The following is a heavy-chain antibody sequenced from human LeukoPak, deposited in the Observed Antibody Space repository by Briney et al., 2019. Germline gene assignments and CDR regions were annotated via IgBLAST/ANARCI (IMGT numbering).Heavy chain of an antibody. CDR2: IAGDGSST. Sequence: GGSLRLSCAASGFTFNSYWMHWVRQAPGKGLVWVSRIAGDGSSTTYADSVKGRFSISRDNAKNTLYLQMNSLRVEDTAVYYCARGRPHGNDYWGQGTLVTVSS. CDR3: ARGRPHGNDY. V-gene: IGHV3-74*01. J-gene: IGHJ4*02. D-gene: IGHD2-15*01. CDR1: GFTFNSYW.